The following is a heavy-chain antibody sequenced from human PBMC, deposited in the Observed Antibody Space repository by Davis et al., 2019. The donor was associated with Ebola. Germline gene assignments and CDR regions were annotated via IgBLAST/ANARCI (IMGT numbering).Heavy chain of an antibody. CDR2: IIPMVGTA. CDR3: ARDLGRYDDH. D-gene: IGHD1-26*01. V-gene: IGHV1-69*04. J-gene: IGHJ4*02. CDR1: GGTFSTYD. Sequence: AASVKVSCKASGGTFSTYDINWVRQAPGQGLEWMGRIIPMVGTATYAQKFQGRVTITEDKSTCTAYMGMSGLRSEDTAGYYCARDLGRYDDHWGQGTLVTVSS.